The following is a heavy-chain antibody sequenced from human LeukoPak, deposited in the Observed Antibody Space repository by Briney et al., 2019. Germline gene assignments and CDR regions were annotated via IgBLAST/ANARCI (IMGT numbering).Heavy chain of an antibody. Sequence: SETLSLTCAVYGGSFSGYYWSWIRQPPGKGLEWIGEINHSGSTNYKSSLKSRVSISVDTSKNQISRKLSAVTAADTAVYCCARGLGVLMVYAKFDYWGQGTLVTVSS. V-gene: IGHV4-34*01. J-gene: IGHJ4*02. D-gene: IGHD2-8*01. CDR1: GGSFSGYY. CDR2: INHSGST. CDR3: ARGLGVLMVYAKFDY.